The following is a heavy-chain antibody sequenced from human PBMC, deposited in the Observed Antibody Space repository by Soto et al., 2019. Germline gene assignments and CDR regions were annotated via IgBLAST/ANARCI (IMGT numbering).Heavy chain of an antibody. V-gene: IGHV4-59*01. J-gene: IGHJ4*02. D-gene: IGHD3-22*01. CDR3: ARARYDSSGYYYFDY. CDR2: IYYSGST. CDR1: GGSISGYY. Sequence: SETLSLTCAVYGGSISGYYWSWIRQPPGKGLEWIGYIYYSGSTIYNPSLKSRVTISVDTSKNQFSLKLSSVTAADTAVYYCARARYDSSGYYYFDYWGQGTLVTVSS.